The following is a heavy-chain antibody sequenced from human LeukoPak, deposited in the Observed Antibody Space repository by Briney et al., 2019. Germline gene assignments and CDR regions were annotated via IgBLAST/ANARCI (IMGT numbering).Heavy chain of an antibody. J-gene: IGHJ6*04. Sequence: GESLKISCKGSGYSFTGYWIGWVRQMPGKGLEWMGIICPDDSDTRYSPSFQGQVTISADKSISTAYLQWSSLKASDTAMYYCARSTGSRNYYYYYGMDVWGKGTTVTVSS. D-gene: IGHD3-9*01. CDR1: GYSFTGYW. CDR3: ARSTGSRNYYYYYGMDV. V-gene: IGHV5-51*01. CDR2: ICPDDSDT.